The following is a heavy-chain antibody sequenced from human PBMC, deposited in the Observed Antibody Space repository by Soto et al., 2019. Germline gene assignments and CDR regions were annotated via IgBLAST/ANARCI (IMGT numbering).Heavy chain of an antibody. J-gene: IGHJ5*02. CDR3: ARHLVVVAATPGTWFDP. CDR2: IYYSGST. V-gene: IGHV4-59*08. D-gene: IGHD2-15*01. CDR1: GGSISSYY. Sequence: SETLSLTCTVSGGSISSYYWSWIRQPPGKGLEWIGYIYYSGSTYYNPSLKSRVTISVDTSKNQFSLKLSSVTAADTAVYYCARHLVVVAATPGTWFDPWGQGTLVTVSS.